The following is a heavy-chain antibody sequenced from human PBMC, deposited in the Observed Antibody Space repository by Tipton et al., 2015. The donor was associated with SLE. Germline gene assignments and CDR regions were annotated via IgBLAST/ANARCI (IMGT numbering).Heavy chain of an antibody. D-gene: IGHD6-13*01. J-gene: IGHJ4*02. V-gene: IGHV4-59*01. Sequence: LRLSCTVSGGSISSYYWSWIRQPPGKGLEWIGYIYYSGSTNYNPSLKSRVTISVDTSKNPFSLKLSSVTAADTAVYYCARSSVYSSSWPDYWGQGTLVTVSS. CDR2: IYYSGST. CDR1: GGSISSYY. CDR3: ARSSVYSSSWPDY.